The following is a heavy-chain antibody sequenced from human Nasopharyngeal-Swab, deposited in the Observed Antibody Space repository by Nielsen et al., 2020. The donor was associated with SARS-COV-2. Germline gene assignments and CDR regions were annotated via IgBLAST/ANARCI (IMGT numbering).Heavy chain of an antibody. D-gene: IGHD6-13*01. CDR3: AREPDSSSWSTNWFDP. Sequence: GESLKISCAASGFTFSSYVMHWVRQAPGKGLEWVAVIWYDGSNKYYADSVKGRFTISRDNSKNTLYLQMNSLRAEDTAVYYCAREPDSSSWSTNWFDPWGKGTLVTVSS. CDR2: IWYDGSNK. V-gene: IGHV3-33*01. J-gene: IGHJ5*02. CDR1: GFTFSSYV.